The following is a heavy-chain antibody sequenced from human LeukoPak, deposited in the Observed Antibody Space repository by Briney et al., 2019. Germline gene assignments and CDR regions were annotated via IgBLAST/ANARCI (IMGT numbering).Heavy chain of an antibody. CDR2: FDPEDGET. D-gene: IGHD3-22*01. Sequence: ASVKVSCKASGGTFSSYAISWVRQAPGQGLEWMGGFDPEDGETIYAQKFQGRVTMTEDTSTDTAYMELSSLRSEDTAVYYCATEPSYYYDSSGPGAFDYWGQGTLVTVSS. V-gene: IGHV1-24*01. CDR1: GGTFSSYA. CDR3: ATEPSYYYDSSGPGAFDY. J-gene: IGHJ4*02.